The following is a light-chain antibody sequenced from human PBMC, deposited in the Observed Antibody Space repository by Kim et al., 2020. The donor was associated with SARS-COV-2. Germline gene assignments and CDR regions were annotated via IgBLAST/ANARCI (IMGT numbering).Light chain of an antibody. CDR3: QQRVNWPNLT. J-gene: IGKJ4*01. CDR2: EAS. CDR1: QHIGTF. Sequence: EIVLTQSPATLSLSPGEGATLSCRASQHIGTFLAWYQQKPGQAPRLIIHEASNRATGTPARFSGSGSGTDFTLTISSLESEDFAVYYCQQRVNWPNLTFGGGTKVDIK. V-gene: IGKV3-11*01.